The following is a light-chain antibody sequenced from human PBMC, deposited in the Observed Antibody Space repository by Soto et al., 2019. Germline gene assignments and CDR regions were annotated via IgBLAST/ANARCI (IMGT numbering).Light chain of an antibody. CDR3: QQYGSSGT. Sequence: EIVLTQSPGTLSLSPGERATLSCRASQSVSNNYLAWYQQKPGQAPRLRIYSASNRATGIPDRFSGSGSGTDFTLTISRLEPEDFAVYYCQQYGSSGTFGQGTKVDI. J-gene: IGKJ1*01. CDR1: QSVSNNY. CDR2: SAS. V-gene: IGKV3-20*01.